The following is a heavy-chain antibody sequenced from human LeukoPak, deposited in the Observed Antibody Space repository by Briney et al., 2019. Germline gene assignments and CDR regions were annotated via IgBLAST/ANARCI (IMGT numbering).Heavy chain of an antibody. CDR1: GGSFSGYY. CDR2: ITHSGGA. CDR3: ARVGYSYVINDWSRTGLGAYPTKYYYHMDV. V-gene: IGHV4-34*01. J-gene: IGHJ6*03. Sequence: PSETLSLTCAVYGGSFSGYYWSWIRQPPGKGLEWIGEITHSGGANYNPSLKSRVTISGDTSKNQFSLKLSSVTAADTAVYFCARVGYSYVINDWSRTGLGAYPTKYYYHMDVWGKGTTVTVSS. D-gene: IGHD5-18*01.